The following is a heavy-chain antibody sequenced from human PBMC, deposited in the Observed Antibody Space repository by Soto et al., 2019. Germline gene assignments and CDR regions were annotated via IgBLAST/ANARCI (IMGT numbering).Heavy chain of an antibody. CDR2: IKSKTDGGTT. J-gene: IGHJ6*03. Sequence: GGSLRLSCAASGFTFSNAWMSWVRQAPGKGLEWVGRIKSKTDGGTTDYAAPVKGRFTISRDDSKNTLYLQMNSLKTEDTAVYYCTTETEDMITFGGTYYYYYYMDVWGKGTTVTVSS. D-gene: IGHD3-16*01. CDR3: TTETEDMITFGGTYYYYYYMDV. V-gene: IGHV3-15*01. CDR1: GFTFSNAW.